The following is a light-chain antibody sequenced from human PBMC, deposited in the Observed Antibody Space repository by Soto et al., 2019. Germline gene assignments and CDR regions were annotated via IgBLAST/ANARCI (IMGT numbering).Light chain of an antibody. CDR1: QSVSSY. V-gene: IGKV3-11*01. Sequence: EVVLTQSPATLSFSPGERATLSFRASQSVSSYLAWYQHKPGQAPRLLIYDASTRATGIPARFSGSGSGADFTLTINSLQSEDFAVYYCQPYSNWPLTFGGGTRVDI. CDR3: QPYSNWPLT. CDR2: DAS. J-gene: IGKJ4*01.